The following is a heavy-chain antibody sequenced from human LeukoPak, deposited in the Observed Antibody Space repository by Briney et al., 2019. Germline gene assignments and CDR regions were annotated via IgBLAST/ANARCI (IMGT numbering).Heavy chain of an antibody. Sequence: GGSLRLSCAASGFTFSNYAMSWVRQAPGKGLEWVSAISGSGGSTYYADSVKGRFTISRDNSKNTLYLQMNSLRAEDTAVYYCAKDQQQLVLFDWFDPWGQGTLVTVSS. V-gene: IGHV3-23*01. CDR3: AKDQQQLVLFDWFDP. CDR2: ISGSGGST. D-gene: IGHD6-13*01. J-gene: IGHJ5*02. CDR1: GFTFSNYA.